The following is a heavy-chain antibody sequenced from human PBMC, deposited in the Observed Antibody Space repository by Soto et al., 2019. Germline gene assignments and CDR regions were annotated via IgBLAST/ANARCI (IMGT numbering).Heavy chain of an antibody. V-gene: IGHV1-18*01. J-gene: IGHJ4*02. CDR1: GYTFTSYG. Sequence: QVQLVQSGAEVKKPGASVKVSCKASGYTFTSYGISWVRQAPGQGLEWMGWISAYNGNTNYAQKLQGRVTMTTDTSTRTAHMELRSLRSEDTAVYYCATTPPVEPVHFDYWGQGTLVTVSS. CDR3: ATTPPVEPVHFDY. D-gene: IGHD1-1*01. CDR2: ISAYNGNT.